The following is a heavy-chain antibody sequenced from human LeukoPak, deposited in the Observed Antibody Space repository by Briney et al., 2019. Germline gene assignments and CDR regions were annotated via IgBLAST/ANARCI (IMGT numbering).Heavy chain of an antibody. D-gene: IGHD3-10*01. CDR1: GYTFTSYG. CDR3: ARGATVNPYYYGSGSYADY. CDR2: ISAYNGNT. V-gene: IGHV1-18*01. J-gene: IGHJ4*02. Sequence: ASVKVSCTASGYTFTSYGISWVRQAPGQGLEWMGCISAYNGNTNYAETVQGRVTITTDTSTSTAYMELRSLRSDDTAVYYCARGATVNPYYYGSGSYADYWGQGTLVTVSS.